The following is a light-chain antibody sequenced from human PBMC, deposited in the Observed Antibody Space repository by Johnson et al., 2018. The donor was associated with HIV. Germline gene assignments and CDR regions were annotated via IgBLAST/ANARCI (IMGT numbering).Light chain of an antibody. V-gene: IGLV1-51*01. Sequence: QSVLTQPPSVSAAPGQKVTISCSGSSSNIGNNYVSWYQQLPGTAPKLLIYDNNKRPSGIPDRFSGSKSGTSATLGITGLKTGDEADYYCGTWHSALSGGGVFGTGTRVTVL. J-gene: IGLJ1*01. CDR1: SSNIGNNY. CDR3: GTWHSALSGGGV. CDR2: DNN.